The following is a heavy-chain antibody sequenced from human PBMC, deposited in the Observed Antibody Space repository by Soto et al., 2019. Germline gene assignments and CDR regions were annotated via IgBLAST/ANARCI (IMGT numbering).Heavy chain of an antibody. CDR1: GFTFSTYV. J-gene: IGHJ6*02. D-gene: IGHD1-26*01. Sequence: QVQPVESGGGVVQPGRSLRLSCAASGFTFSTYVMHWVRQGPGKGLEWVAVIRYDGSNQYYADSVKGRFTISRDNSKNTLYLQMNSLRVEDTAMYYCAREWYSVAAYAMDVWGQGTTVTVSS. V-gene: IGHV3-33*01. CDR3: AREWYSVAAYAMDV. CDR2: IRYDGSNQ.